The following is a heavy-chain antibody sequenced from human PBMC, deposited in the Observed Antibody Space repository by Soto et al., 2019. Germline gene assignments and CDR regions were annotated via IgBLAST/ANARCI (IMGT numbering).Heavy chain of an antibody. V-gene: IGHV3-48*02. D-gene: IGHD6-19*01. CDR2: ISSSSSTI. CDR3: ARERAVGIAVALNWFDP. Sequence: PGGSLRLSCAASGFTFSSYSMNWVRPAPGKGLEWVSYISSSSSTIYYADSVKGRFTISRDNAKNSLYLQMNSLRDEDTAVYYCARERAVGIAVALNWFDPWGQGTLVTVSS. CDR1: GFTFSSYS. J-gene: IGHJ5*02.